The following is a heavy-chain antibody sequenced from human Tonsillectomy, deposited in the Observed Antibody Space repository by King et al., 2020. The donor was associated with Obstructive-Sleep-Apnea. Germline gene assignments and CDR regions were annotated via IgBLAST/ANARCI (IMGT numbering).Heavy chain of an antibody. CDR3: ARDSGYSSSWPDY. J-gene: IGHJ4*02. Sequence: VQLVESGGGVVQPGRSLRLSCAASGFTFSSYGMHWVRQAPGKGREWVAVIWYDGSNKYYADSVKGRFTISRDNSKNTLYLQMNSLRAEDTAVYYCARDSGYSSSWPDYWGQGTLVTVSS. V-gene: IGHV3-33*01. CDR1: GFTFSSYG. CDR2: IWYDGSNK. D-gene: IGHD6-13*01.